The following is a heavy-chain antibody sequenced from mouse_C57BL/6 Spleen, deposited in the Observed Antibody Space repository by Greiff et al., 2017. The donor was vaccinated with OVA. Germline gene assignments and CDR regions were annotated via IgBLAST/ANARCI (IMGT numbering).Heavy chain of an antibody. CDR2: IDPSDSYT. CDR1: GYTFTSYW. CDR3: ARRGITTVVATPYAMDY. J-gene: IGHJ4*01. D-gene: IGHD1-1*01. V-gene: IGHV1-50*01. Sequence: QVQLQQPGAELVKPGASVKLSCKASGYTFTSYWMQWVKQRPGQGLEWIGEIDPSDSYTNYNQKFKGKATLTVDTSSSTAYMQLSSLTSEDSAVDYCARRGITTVVATPYAMDYWGQGTSVTVSS.